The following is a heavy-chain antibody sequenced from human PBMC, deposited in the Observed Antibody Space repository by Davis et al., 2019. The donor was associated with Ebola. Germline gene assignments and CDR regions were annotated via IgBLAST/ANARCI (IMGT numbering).Heavy chain of an antibody. CDR1: GFTFSSYS. D-gene: IGHD3-3*01. Sequence: GESLKISCAASGFTFSSYSMNWVRQAPGKGLEWVSYISSSSSTIYYADSVKGRFTISRDNDKKLLYLQMSSLRAEDTAVYYCAKERGILRFLEWPSRGYQNYGMDVWGKGTTVTVSS. J-gene: IGHJ6*04. CDR2: ISSSSSTI. CDR3: AKERGILRFLEWPSRGYQNYGMDV. V-gene: IGHV3-48*04.